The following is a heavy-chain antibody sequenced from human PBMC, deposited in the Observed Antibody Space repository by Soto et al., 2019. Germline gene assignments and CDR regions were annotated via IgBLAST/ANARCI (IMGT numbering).Heavy chain of an antibody. CDR3: VRGLPGGFDP. CDR2: IGVAGDT. D-gene: IGHD3-10*01. V-gene: IGHV3-13*01. J-gene: IGHJ5*02. Sequence: PGGSLRLSCAASGFIFSNYDMHWVRQTSGNGLQWVSRIGVAGDTNYSGSVKGRFTISRENAQNYFFLHMNSLRAGDTAVYYCVRGLPGGFDPWGQGTLVTVSS. CDR1: GFIFSNYD.